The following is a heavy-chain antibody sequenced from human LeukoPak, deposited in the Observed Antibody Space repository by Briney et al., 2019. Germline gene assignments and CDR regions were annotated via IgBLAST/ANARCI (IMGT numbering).Heavy chain of an antibody. Sequence: PGGSLRLSCAASGFSFSRSLMHWVRQAPGKGLVWVSHINSDGSSTTYADSVKGRFTISRDNAKNTLYLQMSSLRAEDTAVYYCARDSNYQPDFWGQGTLVIVSS. J-gene: IGHJ4*02. D-gene: IGHD4-11*01. CDR2: INSDGSST. V-gene: IGHV3-74*01. CDR1: GFSFSRSL. CDR3: ARDSNYQPDF.